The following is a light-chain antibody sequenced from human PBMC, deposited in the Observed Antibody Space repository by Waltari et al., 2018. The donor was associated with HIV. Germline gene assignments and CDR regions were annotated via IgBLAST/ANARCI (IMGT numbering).Light chain of an antibody. CDR2: EVS. Sequence: QSALTQPASVSGSPGQSITISCTGTSSDAGGYNYVSWYQQHPGKPPNLMIYEVSNRPSGVSNRLSVSKSGNTASLTISGLQAEDEADYYCSSYTSSSTLVFGTGTKVTVL. V-gene: IGLV2-14*01. CDR3: SSYTSSSTLV. CDR1: SSDAGGYNY. J-gene: IGLJ1*01.